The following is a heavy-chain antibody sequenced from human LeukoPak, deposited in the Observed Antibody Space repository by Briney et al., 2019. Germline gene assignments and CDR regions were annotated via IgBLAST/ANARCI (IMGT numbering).Heavy chain of an antibody. Sequence: ASVKVSCKASGYTFSGYYMHWVRQAPGQGLEWMGWINPNSGGTNYAQKFQGRVTMTRDTSISTAYMELSRLRSDDTAVYYCARDIVMVTYWFDPWGQGTLVTVSS. CDR1: GYTFSGYY. CDR3: ARDIVMVTYWFDP. J-gene: IGHJ5*02. D-gene: IGHD5-18*01. V-gene: IGHV1-2*02. CDR2: INPNSGGT.